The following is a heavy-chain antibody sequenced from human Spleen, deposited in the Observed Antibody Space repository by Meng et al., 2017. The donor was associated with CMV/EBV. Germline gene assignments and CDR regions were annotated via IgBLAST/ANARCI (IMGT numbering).Heavy chain of an antibody. Sequence: GGSLRLSCAASGFTFSSYWMHWVRQAPGKGLVWVSRINSDGSSTSYADSVKGRFTISRDNAKNSLYLQMHSLRAEDTAVYYCARGFGASTEDFDYWGQGTLVTVSS. J-gene: IGHJ4*02. V-gene: IGHV3-74*01. CDR2: INSDGSST. D-gene: IGHD3-3*01. CDR3: ARGFGASTEDFDY. CDR1: GFTFSSYW.